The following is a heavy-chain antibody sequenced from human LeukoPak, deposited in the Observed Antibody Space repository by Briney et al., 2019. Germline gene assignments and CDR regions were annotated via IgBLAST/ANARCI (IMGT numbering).Heavy chain of an antibody. CDR1: GGTFSSYA. D-gene: IGHD2-2*02. V-gene: IGHV1-69*06. J-gene: IGHJ6*02. CDR3: ARAPRDCSSTSCSTYYYYYGMDV. Sequence: SVKVSCKASGGTFSSYAISWVRQAPGQGLEWMGGIIPIFGTANYAQKFQGRVTITADKSTSTAYMELSSLRSEDTAVYYCARAPRDCSSTSCSTYYYYYGMDVWGQGTTVTVSS. CDR2: IIPIFGTA.